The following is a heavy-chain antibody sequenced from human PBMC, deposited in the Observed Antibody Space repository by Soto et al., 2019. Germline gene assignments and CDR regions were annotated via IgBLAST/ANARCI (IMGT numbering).Heavy chain of an antibody. CDR3: ARHPGTMIVGL. CDR1: GGSFSGYY. V-gene: IGHV4-34*01. J-gene: IGHJ4*02. CDR2: INHSGST. D-gene: IGHD3-22*01. Sequence: PSETLSLTCTVSGGSFSGYYWNWIRQPPEKGLEWIGEINHSGSTNYNPSHKSRVTISVDTSKNQFSLKLSPVTAADTAVYYCARHPGTMIVGLWGQGTLVTVSS.